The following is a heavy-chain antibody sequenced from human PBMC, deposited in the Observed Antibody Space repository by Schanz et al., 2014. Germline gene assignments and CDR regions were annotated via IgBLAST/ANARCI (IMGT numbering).Heavy chain of an antibody. CDR1: GITFSTST. D-gene: IGHD3-16*02. CDR3: ARDNRYYLFDY. V-gene: IGHV3-64*01. J-gene: IGHJ4*02. CDR2: ISSKGDMT. Sequence: EVHLVESGGGLVQPGGSLRLSCAASGITFSTSTMHWVRQAPGKGLEYVSSISSKGDMTFYGNSVKGRFTISRDNSKNTLYLQLGSLSAEDTAVYFCARDNRYYLFDYWGQGALVTVSS.